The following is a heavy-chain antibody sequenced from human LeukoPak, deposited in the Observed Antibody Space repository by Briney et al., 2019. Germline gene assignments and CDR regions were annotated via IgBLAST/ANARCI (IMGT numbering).Heavy chain of an antibody. CDR2: ISSSGSTI. CDR3: AELGITMIGGV. J-gene: IGHJ6*04. V-gene: IGHV3-48*03. D-gene: IGHD3-10*02. CDR1: GFTFINYA. Sequence: GGSLRLSCGASGFTFINYAMNWVRQAPGKGLEWVSYISSSGSTIYYADSVKGRFTISRDNAKNSLYLQMNSLRAEDTAVYYCAELGITMIGGVWGKGTTVTISS.